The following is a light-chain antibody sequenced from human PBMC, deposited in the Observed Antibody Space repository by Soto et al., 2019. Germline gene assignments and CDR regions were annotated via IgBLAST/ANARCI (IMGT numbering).Light chain of an antibody. CDR3: CSYAGSSTYV. J-gene: IGLJ1*01. V-gene: IGLV2-23*01. CDR1: SSDVGNYNL. Sequence: QLVLTQPASVSGSPGQSITISCTGTSSDVGNYNLVSWYQQHPGKAPKLMIYEGNKRPSGVSNRFSGSKSGNTASLTISGLQAEDEADYYCCSYAGSSTYVFGTGTKLTVL. CDR2: EGN.